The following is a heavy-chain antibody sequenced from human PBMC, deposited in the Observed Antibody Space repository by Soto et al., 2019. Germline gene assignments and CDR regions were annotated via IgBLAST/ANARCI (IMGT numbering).Heavy chain of an antibody. D-gene: IGHD3-10*01. CDR1: GFTFSSYG. CDR3: VRQNSGNWLDT. J-gene: IGHJ5*02. V-gene: IGHV3-33*01. Sequence: QVQLVESGGGVVQPGRSLRLSCAASGFTFSSYGMHWVRQAPGKGLEWVAIIWYDGSDQYYADSVKGRFTISRDNSKNTVYLQLNSIRAEDTAVYYCVRQNSGNWLDTWGQGALVTVSS. CDR2: IWYDGSDQ.